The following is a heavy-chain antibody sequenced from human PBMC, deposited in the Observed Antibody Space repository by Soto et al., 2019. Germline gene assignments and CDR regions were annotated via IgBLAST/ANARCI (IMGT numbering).Heavy chain of an antibody. D-gene: IGHD6-19*01. J-gene: IGHJ5*02. Sequence: SSETLSLTCAVYGGSFSSYYWTWIRQPPGKGLEWIGEINHSGTTYYNPSLNSRVSISVDTSKNQFSLKLTSVTAADTAVYYCASGPGSGWYWFDPWGQGSLVTVSS. CDR2: INHSGTT. V-gene: IGHV4-34*01. CDR3: ASGPGSGWYWFDP. CDR1: GGSFSSYY.